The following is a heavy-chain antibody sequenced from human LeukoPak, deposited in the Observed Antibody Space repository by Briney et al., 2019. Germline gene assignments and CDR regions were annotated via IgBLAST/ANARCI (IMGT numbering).Heavy chain of an antibody. CDR2: IYSGGST. J-gene: IGHJ3*02. CDR1: GFTFSTYW. V-gene: IGHV3-53*01. CDR3: ARAGPSGSWQRAFDI. Sequence: PGGSLRLSCAVSGFTFSTYWMSWVRQAPGKGLEWVSVIYSGGSTYYADSVKGRFTISRDNSKNTLYLQMNSLRAEDTAVYYCARAGPSGSWQRAFDIWGQGTMVTVSS. D-gene: IGHD1-26*01.